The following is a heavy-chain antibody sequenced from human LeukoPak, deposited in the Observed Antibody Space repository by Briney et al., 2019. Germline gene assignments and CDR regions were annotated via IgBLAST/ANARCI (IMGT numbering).Heavy chain of an antibody. CDR1: GGSFSGYY. Sequence: ASETLSLTCAVYGGSFSGYYWSWIRQPPGKGLEWIGEINHGGSTNYNPSLKSRVTISVDTSKNQFSLKLSSVTAADTAVYYCASTQVVPAAMGRNWFDPWGQGTLVTVSS. CDR2: INHGGST. D-gene: IGHD2-2*01. V-gene: IGHV4-34*01. J-gene: IGHJ5*02. CDR3: ASTQVVPAAMGRNWFDP.